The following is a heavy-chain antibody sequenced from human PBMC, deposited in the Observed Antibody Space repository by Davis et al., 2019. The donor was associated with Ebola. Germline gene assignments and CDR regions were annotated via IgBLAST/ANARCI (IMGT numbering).Heavy chain of an antibody. Sequence: GESLKISCESSGFGFRSHWIGWVRQRPGKGLDWMGMVIPGDSDPVYSPSFQGQVTISADKSISTAYLQWSSLKASDTAMYYCARSGMITFGGVIVHNWFDPWGQGTLVTVSS. CDR1: GFGFRSHW. CDR2: VIPGDSDP. V-gene: IGHV5-51*01. D-gene: IGHD3-16*02. CDR3: ARSGMITFGGVIVHNWFDP. J-gene: IGHJ5*02.